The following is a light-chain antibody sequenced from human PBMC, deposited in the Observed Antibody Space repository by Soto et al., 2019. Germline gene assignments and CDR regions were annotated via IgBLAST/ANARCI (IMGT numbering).Light chain of an antibody. CDR2: AAS. CDR1: QGISSY. Sequence: DIQMTQSPSSLSASVGDRVTITCRASQGISSYLAWYQQRPGKVPKVLIYAASTLHSGVPSRFSGSGSGTHFTLTISNVQPEDFATYYCQNYYNAPETFGQGTKVEIK. V-gene: IGKV1-27*01. J-gene: IGKJ1*01. CDR3: QNYYNAPET.